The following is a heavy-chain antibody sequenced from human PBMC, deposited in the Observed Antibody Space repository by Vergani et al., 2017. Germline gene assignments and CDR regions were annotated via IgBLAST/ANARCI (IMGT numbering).Heavy chain of an antibody. CDR1: GFTVSSNY. Sequence: EVQLVESGGGLIQPGGSLRLSCAASGFTVSSNYMSWVRQAPGKGLEWVSVIYSGGSTYYADSVKGRFTISRDNSKNTLYLQMNSLRAEDTAVYYCARGGMATTRSHSGPIDYWGQGTLVTVSS. CDR3: ARGGMATTRSHSGPIDY. J-gene: IGHJ4*02. V-gene: IGHV3-53*01. D-gene: IGHD5-24*01. CDR2: IYSGGST.